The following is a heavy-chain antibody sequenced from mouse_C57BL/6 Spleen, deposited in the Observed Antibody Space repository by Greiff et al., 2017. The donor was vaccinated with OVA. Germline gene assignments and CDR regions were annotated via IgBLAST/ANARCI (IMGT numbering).Heavy chain of an antibody. Sequence: EVHLVESGGGLVQPKGSLKLSCAASGFSFNTYAMNWVRQAPGKGLEWVARIRSKSNNYATYYADSVKDRFTISRDDSESMLYLQMNNLKTEDTAMYYWVRHSDYYTWYFDVWGTGTTVTVSS. CDR3: VRHSDYYTWYFDV. CDR2: IRSKSNNYAT. V-gene: IGHV10-1*01. J-gene: IGHJ1*03. D-gene: IGHD2-12*01. CDR1: GFSFNTYA.